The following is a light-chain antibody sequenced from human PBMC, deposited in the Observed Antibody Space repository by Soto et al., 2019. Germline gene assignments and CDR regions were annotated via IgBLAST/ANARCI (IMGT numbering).Light chain of an antibody. CDR2: RAS. CDR1: QTVNNNY. Sequence: EIVLTQSPDTLSLSPGERATLSCRASQTVNNNYVAWYQRKPGQAPRLLIFRASNKATGIPDRFTGSGSGTDFTLSISRLEPEDFAVYYCQQYGGSTRTFGQGTKVDIK. V-gene: IGKV3-20*01. J-gene: IGKJ1*01. CDR3: QQYGGSTRT.